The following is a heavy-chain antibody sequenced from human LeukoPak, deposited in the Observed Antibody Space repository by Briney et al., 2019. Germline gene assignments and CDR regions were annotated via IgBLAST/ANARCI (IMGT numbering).Heavy chain of an antibody. J-gene: IGHJ5*02. D-gene: IGHD3-3*01. CDR2: MNPNSGNT. V-gene: IGHV1-8*03. CDR1: GYTFTSYD. Sequence: ASAKVSCKASGYTFTSYDINWVRQATGQGLEWMVWMNPNSGNTGYAQKFQGRVTITRNTSISTAYMELSSLRSEDTAVYYCARGGDLYDFWSGYYNPWGQGTLVTVSS. CDR3: ARGGDLYDFWSGYYNP.